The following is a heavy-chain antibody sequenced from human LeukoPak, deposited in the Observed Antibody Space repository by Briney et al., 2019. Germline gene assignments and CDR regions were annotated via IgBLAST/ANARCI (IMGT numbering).Heavy chain of an antibody. D-gene: IGHD3-22*01. CDR2: IYYSGST. CDR1: GGSISSSSYY. Sequence: KPSETLSLTCTVSGGSISSSSYYWGWIRQPPGKGLEWIGSIYYSGSTYYNPSLKSQVTISVDTSKNQFSLKLSSVTAADTAVYYCAAQRGYYYDSSGYYLEYFQHWGQGTLVTVSS. CDR3: AAQRGYYYDSSGYYLEYFQH. V-gene: IGHV4-39*01. J-gene: IGHJ1*01.